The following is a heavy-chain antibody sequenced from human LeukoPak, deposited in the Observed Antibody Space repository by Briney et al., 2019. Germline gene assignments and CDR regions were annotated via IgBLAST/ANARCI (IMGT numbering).Heavy chain of an antibody. D-gene: IGHD2-2*01. CDR3: ARGLGYCSSTSCYDLDY. V-gene: IGHV1-2*04. J-gene: IGHJ4*02. CDR1: GYTFTGYY. CDR2: INPNSGGT. Sequence: ASVKVSCKASGYTFTGYYMHWVRQAPGQGLEWMGWINPNSGGTNYAQKFQGWVTMTRDTSISTAYMELSRLRSDDTAVYYCARGLGYCSSTSCYDLDYWGQGTLFTVSS.